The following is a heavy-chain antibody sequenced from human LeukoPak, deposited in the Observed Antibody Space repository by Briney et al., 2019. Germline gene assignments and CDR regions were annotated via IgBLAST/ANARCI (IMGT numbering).Heavy chain of an antibody. CDR1: GGSISSSSYY. CDR3: AREVPPYYYGSGGSDY. J-gene: IGHJ4*02. CDR2: IYYSGST. Sequence: PSETLSLTCTVSGGSISSSSYYWGWIRQPPGKGLEWIGSIYYSGSTYYNPSLKSRVTISVDTSKNQFSLKLSSVTAADTAVYYCAREVPPYYYGSGGSDYWGQGTLVTVSS. D-gene: IGHD3-10*01. V-gene: IGHV4-39*07.